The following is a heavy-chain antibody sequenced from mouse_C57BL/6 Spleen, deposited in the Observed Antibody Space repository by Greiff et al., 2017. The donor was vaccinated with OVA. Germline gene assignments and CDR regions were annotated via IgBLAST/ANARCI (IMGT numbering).Heavy chain of an antibody. J-gene: IGHJ2*01. V-gene: IGHV1-82*01. D-gene: IGHD1-1*02. CDR1: GYAFSSSW. CDR2: IYPGDGDT. CDR3: ARRGDYGPYCDY. Sequence: QVQLQQSGPELVKPGASVKISCKASGYAFSSSWMNWVKQRPGKGLEWIGRIYPGDGDTNYNGKFKGKATLTADKSSSTAYMQLSSLTSEDSAVYFCARRGDYGPYCDYWGQGTTLTVSS.